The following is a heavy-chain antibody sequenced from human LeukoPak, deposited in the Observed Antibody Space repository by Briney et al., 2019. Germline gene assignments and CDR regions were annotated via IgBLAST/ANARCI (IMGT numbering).Heavy chain of an antibody. CDR2: IIPIFGTA. J-gene: IGHJ3*02. V-gene: IGHV1-69*05. CDR1: GGTFSSYA. D-gene: IGHD3-3*01. CDR3: ARDLRGTIFGVAYDAFDI. Sequence: SVKVSCKASGGTFSSYAISWVRQAPGQGPEWMGGIIPIFGTANYAQKFQGRVTITTDESTSTAYMELSSLRSEDTAVYYCARDLRGTIFGVAYDAFDIWGQGTMVTVSS.